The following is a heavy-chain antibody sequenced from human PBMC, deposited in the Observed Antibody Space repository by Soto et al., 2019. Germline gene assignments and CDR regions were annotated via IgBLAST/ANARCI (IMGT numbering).Heavy chain of an antibody. CDR1: GGTFSSYD. Sequence: QVQLVQSGAEVKKPGSSVKVSCKASGGTFSSYDISWVRQAPGQGLEWMGGIIPMFGTADYAQKFQGRVTITADESTRTAYMELSSLRSEDTAVYYCARVRHCSGGSCSYYYGMDVWGQGTTVTVSS. V-gene: IGHV1-69*12. CDR3: ARVRHCSGGSCSYYYGMDV. CDR2: IIPMFGTA. D-gene: IGHD2-15*01. J-gene: IGHJ6*02.